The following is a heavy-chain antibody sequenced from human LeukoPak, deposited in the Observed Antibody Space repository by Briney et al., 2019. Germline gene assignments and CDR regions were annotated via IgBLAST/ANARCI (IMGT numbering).Heavy chain of an antibody. CDR2: INPSGGST. D-gene: IGHD2-2*02. J-gene: IGHJ4*02. CDR3: ARDLAVPAAIDY. CDR1: GGTFSSYA. Sequence: ASVKVSCKASGGTFSSYAISWVRQAPGQGLEWMGIINPSGGSTSYAQKFQGRVTMTRDMSTSTVYMELSSLRSEDTAVYYCARDLAVPAAIDYWGQGTLVTVSS. V-gene: IGHV1-46*01.